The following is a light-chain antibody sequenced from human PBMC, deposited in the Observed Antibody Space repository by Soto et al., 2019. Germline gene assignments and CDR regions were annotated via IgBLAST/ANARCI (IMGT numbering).Light chain of an antibody. CDR1: QSVSSNF. CDR3: QQYGSSPVT. V-gene: IGKV3-20*01. J-gene: IGKJ5*01. Sequence: EIVLTQSTGTLSLSPGERATLSCSPSQSVSSNFLAWYQQKPGQAPRLLIYGASSRATGIPDRFSGSGSGTDFTLTISRLEPEDFAVYYCQQYGSSPVTFGQGTRLEI. CDR2: GAS.